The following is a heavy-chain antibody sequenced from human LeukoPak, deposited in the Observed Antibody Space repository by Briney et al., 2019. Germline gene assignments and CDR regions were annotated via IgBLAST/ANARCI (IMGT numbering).Heavy chain of an antibody. CDR3: ARGRGTGYSSGWLVGGYYFDY. V-gene: IGHV1-46*01. Sequence: ASVKVSCKASGYTFTGYYMHWVRQAPGQGLEWMGIINPSGGSTSYAQKFQGRVTMTRDMSTSTVYMELSSLRSEDTAVYYCARGRGTGYSSGWLVGGYYFDYWGQGTLVTVSS. CDR2: INPSGGST. D-gene: IGHD6-19*01. J-gene: IGHJ4*02. CDR1: GYTFTGYY.